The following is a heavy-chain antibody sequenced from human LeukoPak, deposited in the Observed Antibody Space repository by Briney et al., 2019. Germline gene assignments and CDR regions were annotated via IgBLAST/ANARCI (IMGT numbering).Heavy chain of an antibody. CDR3: GRDALVGYFSYYYMDV. CDR1: GFTFDDYA. CDR2: ISNSGST. J-gene: IGHJ6*03. Sequence: PGGSLRLSCAASGFTFDDYAMHWVRQAPGKGLERIGDISNSGSTSYSPSLKSRVTISIDTSKNQFSLKLSSVTAADTAVYYCGRDALVGYFSYYYMDVWGKGTTVTVSS. V-gene: IGHV4-59*01. D-gene: IGHD2-15*01.